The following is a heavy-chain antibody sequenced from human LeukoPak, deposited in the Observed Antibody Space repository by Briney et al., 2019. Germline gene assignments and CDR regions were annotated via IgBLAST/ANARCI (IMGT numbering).Heavy chain of an antibody. V-gene: IGHV4-61*02. CDR3: ARTPGSWQFNK. CDR2: IYTSGGT. D-gene: IGHD1-14*01. Sequence: SETLSLTCTVSGGSISSGTYYWSWIRQPAGKGLEWIGRIYTSGGTNYNPSLKSRVTISADTSKNQFSLKLTSATAADTAVYYCARTPGSWQFNKWGQGTLVTVSS. J-gene: IGHJ4*02. CDR1: GGSISSGTYY.